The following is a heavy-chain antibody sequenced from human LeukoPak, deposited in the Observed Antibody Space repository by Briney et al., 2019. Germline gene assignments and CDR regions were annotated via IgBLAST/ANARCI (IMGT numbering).Heavy chain of an antibody. CDR1: GYTFTRYY. V-gene: IGHV1-2*06. J-gene: IGHJ4*02. D-gene: IGHD3-10*01. CDR3: ARDESGYRGYGSGSYYNDRSDY. CDR2: INPNSGGT. Sequence: ASVKVSCKASGYTFTRYYMHWVRQAPGQGLEWMGRINPNSGGTNYAQKFQGRVTMTRDTSISTAYTELSRLRSDDTAVYYCARDESGYRGYGSGSYYNDRSDYWGQGTLVTVSS.